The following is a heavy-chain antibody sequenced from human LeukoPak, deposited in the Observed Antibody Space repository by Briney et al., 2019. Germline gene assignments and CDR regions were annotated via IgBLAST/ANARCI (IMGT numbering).Heavy chain of an antibody. CDR3: ARVSRVGASSEFDY. V-gene: IGHV3-21*01. CDR1: GFTFSSYS. CDR2: ISSSSSYI. Sequence: MPGGSLRLSCAASGFTFSSYSMNWVRQAPGKGLEWVSSISSSSSYIYYADSVKGRFTISRDNAKNSLYLQMNSLRAEDTAVYYCARVSRVGASSEFDYWGQGTLVTVSS. D-gene: IGHD1-26*01. J-gene: IGHJ4*02.